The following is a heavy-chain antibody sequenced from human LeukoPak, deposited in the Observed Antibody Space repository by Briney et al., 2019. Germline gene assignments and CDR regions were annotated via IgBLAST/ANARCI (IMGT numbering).Heavy chain of an antibody. CDR1: GGSISSYY. CDR3: ARAVTTRGYYFDY. D-gene: IGHD4-11*01. J-gene: IGHJ4*02. V-gene: IGHV4-59*12. Sequence: SETLSLTCTVSGGSISSYYWSWIRQPPGKGLEWIGYIYYSGSTNYNPSLKSRVTISVDRSKNQFSLKLSSVTAADTAVYYCARAVTTRGYYFDYWGQGTLVTVSS. CDR2: IYYSGST.